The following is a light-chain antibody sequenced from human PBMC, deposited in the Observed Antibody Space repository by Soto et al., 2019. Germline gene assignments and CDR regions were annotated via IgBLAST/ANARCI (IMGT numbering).Light chain of an antibody. CDR2: SSN. CDR1: SSNIGSNA. V-gene: IGLV1-44*01. J-gene: IGLJ2*01. Sequence: QSVLTQPPSASGTPGQRVTISCSGSSSNIGSNAVNWYQQLPGPAPKLLIYSSNKRPSGVPDRFSGSKSGTSASLAISGLQSEDEADYYCAVWDDSLNGPVFGGGTTLTVL. CDR3: AVWDDSLNGPV.